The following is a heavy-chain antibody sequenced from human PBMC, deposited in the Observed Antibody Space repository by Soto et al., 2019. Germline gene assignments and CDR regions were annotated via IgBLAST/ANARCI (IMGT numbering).Heavy chain of an antibody. D-gene: IGHD3-3*02. Sequence: ASVKVSCKVSGYTLTELSMHWVRQAPGKGLEWMGGFDPEDGETIYAQKFQGRVTMTEDTSTDTAYMELSSLRSEDTAVYYCATTPRIRVSDFDYWCQGTWSPSPQ. CDR1: GYTLTELS. V-gene: IGHV1-24*01. J-gene: IGHJ4*02. CDR3: ATTPRIRVSDFDY. CDR2: FDPEDGET.